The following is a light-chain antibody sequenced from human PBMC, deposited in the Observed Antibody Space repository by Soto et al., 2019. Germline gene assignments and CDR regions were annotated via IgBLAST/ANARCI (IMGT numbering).Light chain of an antibody. Sequence: AIQMTQSPSSLSASVGDRVTITCRASQGISSYLAWYQLKPGKAPKLLISTASSLQSGVPSRFSGSGSGTDFTLTISSLQPEDFATYYCLQDNSYPLTFGGGTKVDIK. V-gene: IGKV1-6*01. CDR3: LQDNSYPLT. CDR2: TAS. CDR1: QGISSY. J-gene: IGKJ4*01.